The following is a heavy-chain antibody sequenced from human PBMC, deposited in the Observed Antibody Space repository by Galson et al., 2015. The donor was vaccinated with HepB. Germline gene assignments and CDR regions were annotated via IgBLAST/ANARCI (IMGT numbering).Heavy chain of an antibody. CDR3: ARQKGNKMPFDY. CDR1: GGSISGHY. Sequence: QVQLQESGPGLVKPSETLSLTCSVSGGSISGHYWSWMRQSPGKGLEWIGHIYDGGSANYNPSLKSRVTMSTDTSNNHFSLKLSSVTAADTAVYHCARQKGNKMPFDYWGRGTLVTVSS. V-gene: IGHV4-59*08. J-gene: IGHJ4*02. D-gene: IGHD4-23*01. CDR2: IYDGGSA.